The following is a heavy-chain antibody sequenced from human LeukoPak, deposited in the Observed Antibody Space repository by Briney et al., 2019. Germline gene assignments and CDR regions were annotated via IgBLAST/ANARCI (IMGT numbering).Heavy chain of an antibody. Sequence: GGSLRLSCAASEFTFRSYAMSWVRQAPGKGLEWVSAIGTAGDTFYPGSVKGRFTISRENAKNSLYLQMNNLRAEDTAVYYCARQMTPHGNFDYWGQGTLVTVSS. D-gene: IGHD1-26*01. CDR2: IGTAGDT. V-gene: IGHV3-13*01. CDR1: EFTFRSYA. J-gene: IGHJ4*02. CDR3: ARQMTPHGNFDY.